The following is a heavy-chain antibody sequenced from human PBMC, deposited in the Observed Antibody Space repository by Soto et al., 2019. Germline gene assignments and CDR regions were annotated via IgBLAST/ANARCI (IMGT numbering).Heavy chain of an antibody. CDR1: GDSISSSRYH. D-gene: IGHD1-1*01. CDR3: ARHHTTLYYYYYMDV. J-gene: IGHJ6*03. Sequence: VSGDSISSSRYHWGWIRQPPGKGLEWIGTIYYSGNTYYNPSLQSRVTISVDTSKNQFALKVSSVIAADTAVYYCARHHTTLYYYYYMDVWGKGTTVTVSS. V-gene: IGHV4-39*01. CDR2: IYYSGNT.